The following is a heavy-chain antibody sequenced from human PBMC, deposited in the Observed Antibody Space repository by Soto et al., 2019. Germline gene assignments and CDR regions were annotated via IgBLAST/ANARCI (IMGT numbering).Heavy chain of an antibody. CDR1: GGSITNSNW. J-gene: IGHJ4*02. CDR3: ARVADSSAFYLPFDY. V-gene: IGHV4-4*02. D-gene: IGHD3-22*01. Sequence: PSETLSLTCTVSGGSITNSNWWSWVRQPPGKGLEWIGEIYHSGNTNYNSSLKSRVTLSIDKSKNQFSLNLSSVTAADTAVYYCARVADSSAFYLPFDYWGQGTLVTVSS. CDR2: IYHSGNT.